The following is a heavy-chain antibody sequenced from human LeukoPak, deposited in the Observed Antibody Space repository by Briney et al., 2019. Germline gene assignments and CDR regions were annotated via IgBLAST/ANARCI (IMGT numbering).Heavy chain of an antibody. D-gene: IGHD3-10*01. CDR2: IEGDGSST. CDR3: ARDPSAFAGYFDY. J-gene: IGHJ4*02. CDR1: GFTFRTYG. V-gene: IGHV3-74*01. Sequence: GGSLRLSCAPSGFTFRTYGMHWVRQAPGKGLVWVSRIEGDGSSTNYADSVKGRFTISRDNAKNTLYLQMDSLRAEDTAVYYCARDPSAFAGYFDYWGRGTLVTVSS.